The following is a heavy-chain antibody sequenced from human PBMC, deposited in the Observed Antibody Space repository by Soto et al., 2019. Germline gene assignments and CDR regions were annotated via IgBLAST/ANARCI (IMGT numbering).Heavy chain of an antibody. J-gene: IGHJ3*02. D-gene: IGHD5-12*01. CDR1: GGSFSHYT. Sequence: QVQLVQSGAEVKKPGSSVKVSCKASGGSFSHYTIAWVRQAPGQGLEWMGRIIPILGVAHYAQSFQGRVTITADKSTYTAYMELTSLRSEDTAVYYCARGGNTGYDYAFNIWGQGTMVTVSS. CDR2: IIPILGVA. CDR3: ARGGNTGYDYAFNI. V-gene: IGHV1-69*02.